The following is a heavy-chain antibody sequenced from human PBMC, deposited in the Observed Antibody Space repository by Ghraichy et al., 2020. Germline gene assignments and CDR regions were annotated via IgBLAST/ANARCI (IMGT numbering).Heavy chain of an antibody. V-gene: IGHV4-4*07. D-gene: IGHD3-10*01. CDR2: IYTSGST. CDR1: GGSISSYY. J-gene: IGHJ4*02. CDR3: AREYYYGSGSHHDRFDY. Sequence: SETLSLTCTVSGGSISSYYWSWIRQPAGKGLEWIGRIYTSGSTNYNPSLKSRVTMSVDTSKNQFSLKLSSVTAADTAVYYCAREYYYGSGSHHDRFDYWGQGTLVTVSS.